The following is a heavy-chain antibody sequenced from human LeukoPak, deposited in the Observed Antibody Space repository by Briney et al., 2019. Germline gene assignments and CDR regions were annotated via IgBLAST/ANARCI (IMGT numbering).Heavy chain of an antibody. CDR3: ARADSSSWYGPYLFDY. J-gene: IGHJ4*02. CDR1: GYTFTSYD. D-gene: IGHD6-13*01. CDR2: MNPNSGNT. V-gene: IGHV1-8*01. Sequence: ASVKVSCKASGYTFTSYDINWVRQATGQGLEWMGWMNPNSGNTGYAQKFQGRVTMTRNTSISTAYMELSSLRSEDTAVYYCARADSSSWYGPYLFDYWGRGTLVTVSS.